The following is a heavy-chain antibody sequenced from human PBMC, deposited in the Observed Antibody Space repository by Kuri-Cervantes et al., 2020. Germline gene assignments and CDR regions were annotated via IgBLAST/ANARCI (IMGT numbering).Heavy chain of an antibody. D-gene: IGHD3-16*01. V-gene: IGHV4-34*01. Sequence: SETLSLTCAVYGGSFSGYYWSWIRQLPGKRLEWIGAINHSGSTNNNPSLKSPVTISVDTSKNQLSLKLSSVTAADTAVYYLSWGDGMDVWGQGTTVTVSS. J-gene: IGHJ6*02. CDR3: SWGDGMDV. CDR2: INHSGST. CDR1: GGSFSGYY.